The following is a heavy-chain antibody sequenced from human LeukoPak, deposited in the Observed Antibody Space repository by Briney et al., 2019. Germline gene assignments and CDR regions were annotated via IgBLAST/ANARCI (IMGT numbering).Heavy chain of an antibody. V-gene: IGHV3-30*04. J-gene: IGHJ4*02. CDR3: ARVSPNTVTTLQYFDY. CDR1: GFTFSSYA. CDR2: ISYDGSNK. Sequence: GGSLRLSCAASGFTFSSYAMHWVRQAPGKGLEWVAVISYDGSNKYYADSVKGRFTISRDNCKNTLYLQMNSLRAEDTAVYYCARVSPNTVTTLQYFDYWGQGTLVTVSS. D-gene: IGHD4-17*01.